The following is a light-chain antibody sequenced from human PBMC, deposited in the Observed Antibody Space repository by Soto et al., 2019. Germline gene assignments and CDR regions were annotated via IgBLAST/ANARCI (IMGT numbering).Light chain of an antibody. CDR1: SSDVGANNDY. CDR3: SSYAGSDNFV. J-gene: IGLJ1*01. V-gene: IGLV2-8*01. CDR2: EVS. Sequence: QSVLTQPPSASGSPGQSVTISCTGTSSDVGANNDYVSWYQQHPGKAPKLMIYEVSKRPPGVPDRFSGSKSCNTASLTVSGLQADDEADYYCSSYAGSDNFVFGTGTKVTVL.